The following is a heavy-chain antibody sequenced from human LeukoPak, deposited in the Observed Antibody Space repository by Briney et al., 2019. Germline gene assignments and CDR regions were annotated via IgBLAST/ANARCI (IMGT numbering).Heavy chain of an antibody. CDR1: RFTFSNYW. V-gene: IGHV3-7*01. Sequence: PGGSLRLSCAASRFTFSNYWMSWVRQAPGKGLEWVANINQDGSEKYYVDSVRGRFSISRDNAKNSLYLQMNSLRAEDTAVYYCARDLGGSGSYYFDYWGQGTLVTVSS. CDR2: INQDGSEK. CDR3: ARDLGGSGSYYFDY. D-gene: IGHD3-10*01. J-gene: IGHJ4*02.